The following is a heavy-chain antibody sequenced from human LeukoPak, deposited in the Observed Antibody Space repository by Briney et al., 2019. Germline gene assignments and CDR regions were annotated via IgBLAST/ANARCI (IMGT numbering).Heavy chain of an antibody. Sequence: GGSLRLSCAASGFTFSSYWMHWVRQTPGKGLVWVSRINTDGSSTSYADSVKGRFTISRDNAKNTLYLQMNSLRAEDTAVYYCARETSDSIRITSYDYWGQGTLVTVSS. J-gene: IGHJ4*02. D-gene: IGHD3-16*01. CDR3: ARETSDSIRITSYDY. CDR1: GFTFSSYW. V-gene: IGHV3-74*01. CDR2: INTDGSST.